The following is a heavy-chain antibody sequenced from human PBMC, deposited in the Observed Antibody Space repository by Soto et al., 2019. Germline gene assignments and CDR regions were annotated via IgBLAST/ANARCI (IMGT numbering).Heavy chain of an antibody. V-gene: IGHV4-31*03. J-gene: IGHJ3*02. D-gene: IGHD5-12*01. CDR3: AMARLRAVYAFDI. Sequence: QVQLQESDAGLVKASQTLSLTCTVSGGSVSSGAYYWTWIRQRPGQGLEWIGYIYYSGSTYYSPSLKSRLSISLDTSKNQFSLRLSSVTAADTAMYYCAMARLRAVYAFDIWGQGTMVTVSS. CDR1: GGSVSSGAYY. CDR2: IYYSGST.